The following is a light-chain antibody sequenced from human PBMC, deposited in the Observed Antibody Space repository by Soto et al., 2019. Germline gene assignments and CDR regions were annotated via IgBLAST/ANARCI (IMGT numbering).Light chain of an antibody. CDR1: QSFSSGY. CDR2: DAS. Sequence: VVVSQSAATLSLSTDKRATLSCTASQSFSSGYLAWYQQKPGQAPRLLIYDASSRATGIPDRFSGSGSGTDFTLTISSLQPEDFATYYCQQSYITPVTFGQGTMV. CDR3: QQSYITPVT. J-gene: IGKJ1*01. V-gene: IGKV3D-20*02.